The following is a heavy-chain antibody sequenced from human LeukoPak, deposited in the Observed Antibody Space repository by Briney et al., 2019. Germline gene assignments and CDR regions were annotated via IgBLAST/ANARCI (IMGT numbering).Heavy chain of an antibody. D-gene: IGHD3-16*01. CDR2: IIPILGIA. J-gene: IGHJ1*01. Sequence: VASVKVSCKASGGTFSSYAISWVRQAPGQGLEWMGRIIPILGIAIYAQKFQGRVTMTEDTSTDTAYMELSSLRSEDTAVYYCATGGEGGQPEAEYFQHWGQGTLVTVSS. V-gene: IGHV1-69*04. CDR3: ATGGEGGQPEAEYFQH. CDR1: GGTFSSYA.